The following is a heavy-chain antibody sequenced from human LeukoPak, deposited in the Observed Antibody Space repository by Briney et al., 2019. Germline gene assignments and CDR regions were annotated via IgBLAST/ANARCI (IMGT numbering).Heavy chain of an antibody. CDR3: ARDKDYGGNFGTFDY. Sequence: SVKVSCKASGGTFSSYAISWVRQAPGQGLEWMGGIIPIFGTANYAQKFQGRVTITTDESTSSAYMELSSLRSEDTAVYYCARDKDYGGNFGTFDYWGQGTLVTVSS. CDR2: IIPIFGTA. J-gene: IGHJ4*02. D-gene: IGHD4-23*01. CDR1: GGTFSSYA. V-gene: IGHV1-69*05.